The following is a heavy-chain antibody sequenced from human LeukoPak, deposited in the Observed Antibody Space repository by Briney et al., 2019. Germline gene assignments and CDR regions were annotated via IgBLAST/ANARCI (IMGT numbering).Heavy chain of an antibody. CDR3: AKDFRIGYSAHFDY. CDR1: GFTLRSHA. J-gene: IGHJ4*02. V-gene: IGHV3-23*01. CDR2: IYENGGTT. D-gene: IGHD2-21*01. Sequence: GGSLRLSCVGSGFTLRSHAMSWVRQAPEKGLEFVSGIYENGGTTYYADSVKGRFSISRDNSKNTLYLQMDSLRGEDTAVYYCAKDFRIGYSAHFDYWGQGALVTVSS.